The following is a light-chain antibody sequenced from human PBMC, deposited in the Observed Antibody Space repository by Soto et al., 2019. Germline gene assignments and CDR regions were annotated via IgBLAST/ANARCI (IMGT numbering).Light chain of an antibody. CDR2: EVS. J-gene: IGLJ3*02. CDR3: SSYPTTTAWV. Sequence: QSALTQPASVSGSPGQSITISCTGSSSDVGAYRYVSWFQQHPGRAPKLIIYEVSNRPSGVSDRFSGSKSGNTASLTISGLKAEDEADYHCSSYPTTTAWVFGGGTKLTVL. CDR1: SSDVGAYRY. V-gene: IGLV2-14*01.